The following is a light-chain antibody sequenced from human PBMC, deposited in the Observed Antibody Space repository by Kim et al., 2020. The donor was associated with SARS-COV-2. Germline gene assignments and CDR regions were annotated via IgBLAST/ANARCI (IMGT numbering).Light chain of an antibody. V-gene: IGKV1-33*01. CDR1: QDVSIY. Sequence: DIQMTQSPSSLSASVGDRVTITCQASQDVSIYLNWYRQRPGKAPELLIYDASNLETGVPSRFSGSGSGTDFSFTISSLQPEDIATYYCQHYGDLQITFGQGTRLEIK. CDR2: DAS. J-gene: IGKJ5*01. CDR3: QHYGDLQIT.